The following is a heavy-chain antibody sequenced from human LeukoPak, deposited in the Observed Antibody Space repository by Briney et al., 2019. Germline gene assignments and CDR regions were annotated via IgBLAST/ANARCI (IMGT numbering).Heavy chain of an antibody. CDR1: GFTFDDYG. J-gene: IGHJ4*02. Sequence: GGSLRLSCAASGFTFDDYGMSWVRQAPGKGLEWVSGINWNGGSTGYADSVKGRFTISRDNAKNSLYLQVNSLRAEDTAVYYCATCTIFGDSYTNWGQGTLVTVSS. V-gene: IGHV3-20*04. CDR2: INWNGGST. D-gene: IGHD3-3*01. CDR3: ATCTIFGDSYTN.